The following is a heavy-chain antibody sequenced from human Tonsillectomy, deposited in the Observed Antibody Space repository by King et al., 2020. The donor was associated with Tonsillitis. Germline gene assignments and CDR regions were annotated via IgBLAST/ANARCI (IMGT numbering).Heavy chain of an antibody. CDR1: GFSINSSYY. CDR3: ARGEVV. CDR2: IYHSGST. J-gene: IGHJ4*02. D-gene: IGHD2-2*01. V-gene: IGHV4-38-2*01. Sequence: QLQESGPGLVKPSETLSLTCAVSGFSINSSYYWGWIRQPPGTGLEWIGTIYHSGSTYYSPSLKSRVTISMDAAKNQFSLNLKSVTAADTAIYYCARGEVVWGQGILVTVSS.